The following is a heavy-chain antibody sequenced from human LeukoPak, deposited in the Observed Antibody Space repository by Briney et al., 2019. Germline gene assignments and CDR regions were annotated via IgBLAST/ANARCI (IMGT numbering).Heavy chain of an antibody. D-gene: IGHD5-24*01. CDR2: LSSSTSYI. CDR1: GFTFNSYT. V-gene: IGHV3-21*01. J-gene: IGHJ4*02. CDR3: ARASRDGYNDY. Sequence: PGGSLRLSCAASGFTFNSYTMNWVRQAPGKGLEWVSSLSSSTSYIYYADSVKGRFTISRDNAKNSLYLQMNSLRAEDTAVYYCARASRDGYNDYWGQGTLVTVSS.